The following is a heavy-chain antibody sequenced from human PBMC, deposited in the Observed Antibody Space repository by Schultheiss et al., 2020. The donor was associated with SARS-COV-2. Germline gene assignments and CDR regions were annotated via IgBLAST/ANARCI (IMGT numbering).Heavy chain of an antibody. D-gene: IGHD3-3*01. J-gene: IGHJ4*02. CDR2: IYYSGTT. CDR1: GGSISSYY. V-gene: IGHV4-59*08. CDR3: ARQGVVTSPFDY. Sequence: SETLSLTCTVSGGSISSYYWSWIRQPPGKGLEWIGYIYYSGTTSYNPSLKSRLTISVDTSNNHFSLKLASVTAADTAVYYCARQGVVTSPFDYWGQGTLVTVSS.